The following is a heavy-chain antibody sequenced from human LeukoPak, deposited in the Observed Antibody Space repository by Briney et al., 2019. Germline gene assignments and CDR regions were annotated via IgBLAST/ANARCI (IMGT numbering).Heavy chain of an antibody. J-gene: IGHJ6*02. CDR2: ISGSGGST. CDR1: GSTFSSYA. Sequence: GGSLRLSCAASGSTFSSYAMSWVRQAPGKGLEWVSSISGSGGSTYYADSVKGRFTISRDNSKNTLYLQMNSLRAEDTAVYYCAKDGHPYYYYGMDVWGQGTTVTVSS. CDR3: AKDGHPYYYYGMDV. V-gene: IGHV3-23*01.